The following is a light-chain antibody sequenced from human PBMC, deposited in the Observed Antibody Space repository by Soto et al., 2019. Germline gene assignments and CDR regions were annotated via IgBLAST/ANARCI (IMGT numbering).Light chain of an antibody. J-gene: IGLJ1*01. CDR2: EGT. V-gene: IGLV2-23*01. CDR1: SSDVGSYNL. Sequence: QSALTQHASVSGSPGQSITISCTGTSSDVGSYNLVSWYQHHPGKAPKLMIYEGTKRPSGVSNRFSGSKSGRMASLTISWLQAEDEADYYCCSYAGSSTAVFGTGTKLTVL. CDR3: CSYAGSSTAV.